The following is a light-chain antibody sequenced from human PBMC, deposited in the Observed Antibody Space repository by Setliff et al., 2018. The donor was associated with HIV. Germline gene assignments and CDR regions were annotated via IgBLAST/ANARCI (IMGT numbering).Light chain of an antibody. CDR3: CSYVGSATWV. CDR1: SSDIGTYNL. V-gene: IGLV2-23*01. CDR2: DDS. Sequence: SALTQPASVSGSPGQSITISCTGTSSDIGTYNLVSWYQQYPGKAPKLMIYDDSKRPSGLSNRFSGSKSGNTASLTISGLQAEDEADYYCCSYVGSATWVFGGGTKVTVL. J-gene: IGLJ2*01.